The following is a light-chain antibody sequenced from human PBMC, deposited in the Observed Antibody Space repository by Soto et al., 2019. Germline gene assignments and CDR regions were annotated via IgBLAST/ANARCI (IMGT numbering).Light chain of an antibody. CDR3: QQYGSSPNT. CDR1: QSVSSSY. CDR2: GAS. J-gene: IGKJ2*01. Sequence: EIVLTQSPGTLSLPPGERATLSCRASQSVSSSYLAWYQQKPGQAPRLLIYGASSRATCIPDRFSGSGFGTDFTLTISRLEPEDFAVYYCQQYGSSPNTFGQGTKLEIK. V-gene: IGKV3-20*01.